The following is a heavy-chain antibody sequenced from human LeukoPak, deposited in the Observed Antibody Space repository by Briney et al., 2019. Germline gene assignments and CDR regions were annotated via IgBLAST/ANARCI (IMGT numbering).Heavy chain of an antibody. CDR2: INPNSGGT. Sequence: ASVKVSCKASGYTFTGYYMHWVRQAPGQGLEWMGWINPNSGGTNYAQKFQGRVTMTRDTSISTAYMELSRLRSDDTAVYYCTRGGRIAVAGLQPPPASGDAFDIWGQGTMVTVSS. CDR3: TRGGRIAVAGLQPPPASGDAFDI. CDR1: GYTFTGYY. V-gene: IGHV1-2*02. J-gene: IGHJ3*02. D-gene: IGHD6-19*01.